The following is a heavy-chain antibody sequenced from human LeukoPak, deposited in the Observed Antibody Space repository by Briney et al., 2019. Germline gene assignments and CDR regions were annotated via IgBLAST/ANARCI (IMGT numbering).Heavy chain of an antibody. Sequence: PGGSLRLSCAASGFTFSSYAMHWVRQAPGKGLEWVAVISYDGSNKYYADSVKGRFTISRDNSKNTLYLQMNSLKTEDTAVYYCTTDPSSGYYSYYFDYWGQGTLVTVSS. D-gene: IGHD3-22*01. V-gene: IGHV3-30*04. CDR2: ISYDGSNK. J-gene: IGHJ4*02. CDR1: GFTFSSYA. CDR3: TTDPSSGYYSYYFDY.